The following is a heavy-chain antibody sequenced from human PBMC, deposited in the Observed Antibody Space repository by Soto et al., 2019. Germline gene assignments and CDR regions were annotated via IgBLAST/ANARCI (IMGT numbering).Heavy chain of an antibody. D-gene: IGHD3-22*01. CDR1: GGTFSSYA. Sequence: QVQLVQSGAEVKKPGSSVTVACKASGGTFSSYAISCVRQAPGQGLEWMGGIIPIFGTANYAQKFQGRVTITADESTSTAYMELSSLRSEDTAVYYCARFLRRITMNDAFDIWGQGTMVTVYS. V-gene: IGHV1-69*01. J-gene: IGHJ3*02. CDR3: ARFLRRITMNDAFDI. CDR2: IIPIFGTA.